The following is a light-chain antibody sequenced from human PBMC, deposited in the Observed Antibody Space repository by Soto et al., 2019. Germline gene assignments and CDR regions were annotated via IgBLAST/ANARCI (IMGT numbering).Light chain of an antibody. Sequence: QSVLTQPPSASGSPGQSVTISCTGTSSDVGAYNYVSWYQQHPGKAPKLMIYEVSKRPSGVPDRFSGSKSGNTAYLTVSGLQAEDEADYYCNSYVGRKYVFGTGTKLTVL. CDR2: EVS. V-gene: IGLV2-8*01. J-gene: IGLJ1*01. CDR1: SSDVGAYNY. CDR3: NSYVGRKYV.